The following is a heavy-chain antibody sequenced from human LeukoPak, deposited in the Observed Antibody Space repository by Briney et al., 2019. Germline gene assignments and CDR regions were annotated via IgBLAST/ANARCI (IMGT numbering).Heavy chain of an antibody. D-gene: IGHD1/OR15-1a*01. J-gene: IGHJ6*03. V-gene: IGHV1-18*01. Sequence: ASVKVSCKSSGYTFTSYGISWVRQAPGQGLEWMGWISAYNGNTNYAQKLQGRVTMTTDTSTSTAYMELRSLRSDDTAVYYCAREEQNEYYMDVWGKGTTVTISS. CDR1: GYTFTSYG. CDR2: ISAYNGNT. CDR3: AREEQNEYYMDV.